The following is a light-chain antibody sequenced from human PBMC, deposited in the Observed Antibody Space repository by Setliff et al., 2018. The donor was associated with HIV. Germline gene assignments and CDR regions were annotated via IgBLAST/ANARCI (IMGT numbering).Light chain of an antibody. CDR2: DVS. Sequence: QSVLTQPRPVSGSRGQSVILSCNGASNDVGAYDYVSWYQQHPGKTPKLIIYDVSKRPSGVPARFSGFKSGNTASLTIFVLQPEDEADYYCCSYAGRYTCVCGTGTKVTVL. J-gene: IGLJ1*01. CDR3: CSYAGRYTCV. V-gene: IGLV2-11*01. CDR1: SNDVGAYDY.